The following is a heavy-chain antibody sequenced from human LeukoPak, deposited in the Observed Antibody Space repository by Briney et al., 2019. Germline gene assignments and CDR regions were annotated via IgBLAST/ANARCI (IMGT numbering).Heavy chain of an antibody. CDR2: INPNSGGT. CDR3: ARDSTNYYDSSGYPDPHDY. CDR1: GYTFTGYY. Sequence: ASVKVSCKASGYTFTGYYMHWVRQALGQGLEWMGWINPNSGGTNYAQKFQGRVTMTRDTSISTAYMELSRLRSDDTAVYYCARDSTNYYDSSGYPDPHDYWGQGTLVTVSS. J-gene: IGHJ4*02. D-gene: IGHD3-22*01. V-gene: IGHV1-2*02.